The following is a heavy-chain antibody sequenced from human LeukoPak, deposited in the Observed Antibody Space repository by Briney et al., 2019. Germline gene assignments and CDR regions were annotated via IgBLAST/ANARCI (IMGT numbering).Heavy chain of an antibody. CDR3: ATDLLGPGPPPADGMDV. V-gene: IGHV1-24*01. CDR1: GYTLTELS. D-gene: IGHD2-2*01. CDR2: FDPEDGET. Sequence: ASVKVSCKVTGYTLTELSMHWVRQALGKGLEWMGGFDPEDGETIYAQKFQGRVTMTEDTSTDTAYMELSSLRSEDTAVYYCATDLLGPGPPPADGMDVWGQGTTVTVSS. J-gene: IGHJ6*02.